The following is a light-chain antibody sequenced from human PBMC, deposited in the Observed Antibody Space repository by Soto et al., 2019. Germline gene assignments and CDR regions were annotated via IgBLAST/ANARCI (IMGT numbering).Light chain of an antibody. CDR2: AAS. CDR1: QRIYGN. V-gene: IGKV3D-15*01. Sequence: EIPMTQSPATLSVSPGERVTLSCRASQRIYGNLAWYQQKPGQAPRLLVYAASTRATGIPARFSGGGSGTEYTLNISSLQSEDFAVYYCQQYNNWPVVSFGGGTRVEI. CDR3: QQYNNWPVVS. J-gene: IGKJ4*01.